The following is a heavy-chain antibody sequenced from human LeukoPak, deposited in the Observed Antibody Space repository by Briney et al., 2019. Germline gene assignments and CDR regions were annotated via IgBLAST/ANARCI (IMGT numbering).Heavy chain of an antibody. CDR2: ISSSSSNI. D-gene: IGHD3-22*01. J-gene: IGHJ1*01. CDR3: ARWGYYDSSDQH. CDR1: GFTFNTYS. Sequence: GGSLRLSCAASGFTFNTYSMNWVRQAPGKGLEWVSSISSSSSNIQYEDSVKGRFTISGDNAKNSLYLQMNSLRAEDTAVYYCARWGYYDSSDQHWGQGTLVTVSS. V-gene: IGHV3-21*01.